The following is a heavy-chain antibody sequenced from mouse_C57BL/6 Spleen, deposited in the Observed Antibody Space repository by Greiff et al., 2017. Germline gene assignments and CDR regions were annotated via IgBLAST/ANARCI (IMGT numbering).Heavy chain of an antibody. CDR1: GYTFTGYW. Sequence: QVQLQQSGAELMKPGASVKLSCKATGYTFTGYWIEWVKPRPGHGLEWIGEILPGSGSTNYNEKFKGKATFTADTSSNTAYMQLSSLTTEDSAIYYCARPMITTVVGSWYFDVWGTGTTVTVSS. CDR2: ILPGSGST. V-gene: IGHV1-9*01. D-gene: IGHD1-1*01. J-gene: IGHJ1*03. CDR3: ARPMITTVVGSWYFDV.